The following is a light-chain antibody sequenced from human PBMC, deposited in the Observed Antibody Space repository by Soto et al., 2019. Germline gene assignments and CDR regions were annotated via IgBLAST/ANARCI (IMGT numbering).Light chain of an antibody. V-gene: IGKV3-20*01. CDR2: GAS. CDR1: QTFGNSF. Sequence: EILMTQSPATVSVSPGERATLSCRASQTFGNSFLSWFQQIPGQAPRLLIYGASMRATGIPDRFSGSGSGTDFTLTISRLEPEDFAVYYRQQCGSSSTFGQGTRLEIK. J-gene: IGKJ5*01. CDR3: QQCGSSST.